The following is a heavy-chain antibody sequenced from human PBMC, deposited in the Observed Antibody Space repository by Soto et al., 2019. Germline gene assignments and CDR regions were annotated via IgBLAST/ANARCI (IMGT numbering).Heavy chain of an antibody. V-gene: IGHV1-69*13. D-gene: IGHD3-22*01. CDR1: SGTFISYA. CDR3: AGSSTYYYDSSGYSCDY. J-gene: IGHJ4*02. Sequence: SVKVSFKASSGTFISYAISWVRQAPGQGLEWMGGIIPIFGTANYAQKFQGRVTITADESTSTAYMELSSLRSEDTAVYYCAGSSTYYYDSSGYSCDYWGQGTLVTVSS. CDR2: IIPIFGTA.